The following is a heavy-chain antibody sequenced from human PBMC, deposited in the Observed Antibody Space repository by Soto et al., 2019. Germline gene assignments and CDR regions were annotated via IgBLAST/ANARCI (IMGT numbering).Heavy chain of an antibody. Sequence: SETLSLTCTGSGGSISSYYWSWIRQPPGKGLEWIGYIYYSGSTNYNPSLKSRVTISVDTSKNQFSLKLSSVTAADTAVYYCASLSTGYSSGWYGGVYWGQGTLVTVSS. CDR2: IYYSGST. V-gene: IGHV4-59*01. J-gene: IGHJ4*02. CDR3: ASLSTGYSSGWYGGVY. CDR1: GGSISSYY. D-gene: IGHD6-19*01.